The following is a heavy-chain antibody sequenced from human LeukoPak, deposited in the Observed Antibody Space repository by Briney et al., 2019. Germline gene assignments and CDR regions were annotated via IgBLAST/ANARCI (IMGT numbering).Heavy chain of an antibody. V-gene: IGHV4-30-2*01. CDR3: ARGGEKIVGELSYVFDI. CDR1: GGSISSGGYS. CDR2: IYHSGST. Sequence: SQTLSLTCAVSGGSISSGGYSWSWIRQPPGKGLEWIGYIYHSGSTYYNPSLKSRVTISVDRSKNQFSLKLSSVTAADTAVYYCARGGEKIVGELSYVFDIWGKGTMVTVSS. D-gene: IGHD3-10*01. J-gene: IGHJ3*02.